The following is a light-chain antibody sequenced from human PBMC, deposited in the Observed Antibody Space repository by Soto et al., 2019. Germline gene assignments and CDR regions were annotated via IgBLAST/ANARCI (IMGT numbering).Light chain of an antibody. CDR1: SGHSNYA. V-gene: IGLV4-69*01. J-gene: IGLJ1*01. Sequence: QPVLTQSPSASASLGASVKLTCTLSSGHSNYAIAWHQQQPEKGPRYLMKVNSDGSHRKGDGIPDRFSGSSSGAQRYLTISSLQSEDEAVYYCQTWGTGIRVFGTGTKLTVL. CDR2: VNSDGSH. CDR3: QTWGTGIRV.